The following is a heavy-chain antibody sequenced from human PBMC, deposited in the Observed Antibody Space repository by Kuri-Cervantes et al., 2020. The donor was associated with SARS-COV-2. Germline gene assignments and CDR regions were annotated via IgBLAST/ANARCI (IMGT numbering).Heavy chain of an antibody. Sequence: SETLSLTCTASGGSISSSSYYWGWIRQPPGKGLEWIGSIYHSGSTHYNPSLKSRVTISVDTSKNQISLKLSSVTAADTAVYYCARRGAGSSSAAFDIWGQGTMVTVSS. J-gene: IGHJ3*02. CDR3: ARRGAGSSSAAFDI. CDR2: IYHSGST. D-gene: IGHD6-6*01. V-gene: IGHV4-39*07. CDR1: GGSISSSSYY.